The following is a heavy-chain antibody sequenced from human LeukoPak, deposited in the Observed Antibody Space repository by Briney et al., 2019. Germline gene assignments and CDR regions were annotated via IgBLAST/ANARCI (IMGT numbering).Heavy chain of an antibody. J-gene: IGHJ4*02. CDR1: GGTFSSYA. D-gene: IGHD3-10*01. CDR3: ARVAYYYGSGSYPFDY. Sequence: GASVKVSRKASGGTFSSYAISWVRQAPGQGLEWMGGIIPIFGTANYAQKFQGRVTITADESTSTAYMELSSLRSEDTAVYYCARVAYYYGSGSYPFDYWGQGTLVTASS. CDR2: IIPIFGTA. V-gene: IGHV1-69*13.